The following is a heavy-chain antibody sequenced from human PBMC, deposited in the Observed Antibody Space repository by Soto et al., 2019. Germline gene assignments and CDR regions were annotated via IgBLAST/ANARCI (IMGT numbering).Heavy chain of an antibody. J-gene: IGHJ6*02. Sequence: ASVKVSCKASGYTFSSYDINWVRQATGQGLEWMGWMNPNSGNTGYAQKFQGRVTMTRNTSISTAYMELSSLRSEDTAVYYCARDRPPITAAGYYYYYGMDVWGQGTTVTVS. CDR3: ARDRPPITAAGYYYYYGMDV. CDR2: MNPNSGNT. D-gene: IGHD3-3*01. CDR1: GYTFSSYD. V-gene: IGHV1-8*01.